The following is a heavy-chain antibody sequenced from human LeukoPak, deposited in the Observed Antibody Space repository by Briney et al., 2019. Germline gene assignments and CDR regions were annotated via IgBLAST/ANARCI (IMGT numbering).Heavy chain of an antibody. CDR1: GFTFSSYA. Sequence: QTGRSLRLSCAASGFTFSSYAMHWVRQAPGKGLEWVAVISYDGSNKYYADSVKGRFTISRDNSKNTLYLQMNSLRAEDTAVYYCARAEAYYDYVWGSYLDYWGQGTLVTVSS. CDR3: ARAEAYYDYVWGSYLDY. D-gene: IGHD3-16*01. CDR2: ISYDGSNK. V-gene: IGHV3-30-3*01. J-gene: IGHJ4*02.